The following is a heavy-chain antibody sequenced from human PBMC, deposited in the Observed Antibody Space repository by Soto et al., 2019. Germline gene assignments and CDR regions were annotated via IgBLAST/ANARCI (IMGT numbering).Heavy chain of an antibody. CDR1: TFTFSTYA. CDR2: ISGSGGST. D-gene: IGHD6-13*01. CDR3: AKNQGSSNNLLDL. J-gene: IGHJ5*02. Sequence: GGSLRLSCAASTFTFSTYAMTWVRQAPGKGLEWVSSISGSGGSTYYADSVKGRFTISRDNSKNTLYLQMNSLRAEDTAVYYCAKNQGSSNNLLDLWGQGTLVTVSS. V-gene: IGHV3-23*01.